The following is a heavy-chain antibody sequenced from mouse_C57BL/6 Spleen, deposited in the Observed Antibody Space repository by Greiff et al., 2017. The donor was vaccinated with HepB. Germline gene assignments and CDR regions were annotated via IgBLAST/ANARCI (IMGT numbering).Heavy chain of an antibody. CDR1: GYTFTDYY. CDR2: INPNNGGT. Sequence: VQLQQSGPELVKPGASVKLSCKASGYTFTDYYMNWVKQSHGKSLEWIGDINPNNGGTSYNQKFKGKATLTVDKSSSTAYMALRSLTSEDSAVYYSAREGDSSGYGCLDYWGQGTTLTVSS. J-gene: IGHJ2*01. D-gene: IGHD3-2*02. V-gene: IGHV1-26*01. CDR3: AREGDSSGYGCLDY.